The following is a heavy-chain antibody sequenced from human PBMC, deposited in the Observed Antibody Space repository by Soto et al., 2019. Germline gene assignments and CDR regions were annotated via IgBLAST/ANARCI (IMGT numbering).Heavy chain of an antibody. D-gene: IGHD3-10*01. V-gene: IGHV1-69*08. CDR1: GGTFSPYT. CDR3: TRDWEITVSTWSFGGF. J-gene: IGHJ4*02. Sequence: QVQLVQSGAEVKKPGSSVKVSCKASGGTFSPYTINWVRQAPGQGLEWMGRIIPFHGVTNYAQKFQARVTITADKSTSTADMELSGLRFEATAMYYCTRDWEITVSTWSFGGFWGRGTLVTVSS. CDR2: IIPFHGVT.